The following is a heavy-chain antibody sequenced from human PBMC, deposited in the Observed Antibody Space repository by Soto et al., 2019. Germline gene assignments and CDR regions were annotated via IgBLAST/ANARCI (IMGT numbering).Heavy chain of an antibody. D-gene: IGHD2-2*01. CDR2: IIAGNGNT. J-gene: IGHJ4*02. CDR3: AREGYCSSTSCFDY. CDR1: GYTFTNYA. V-gene: IGHV1-3*01. Sequence: ASVKVSCKASGYTFTNYAMHWVRQAPGQRLEWMGWIIAGNGNTKYSQKFQGRVTITRDTSASTAYMELRSLRSADTAVYYCAREGYCSSTSCFDYWGQGTLVTVSS.